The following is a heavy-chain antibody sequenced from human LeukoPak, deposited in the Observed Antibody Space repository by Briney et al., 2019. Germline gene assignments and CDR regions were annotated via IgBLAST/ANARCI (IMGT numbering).Heavy chain of an antibody. D-gene: IGHD6-19*01. J-gene: IGHJ5*02. CDR1: GGSISSYY. Sequence: SETLSLTCTVSGGSISSYYWSWIRQPPGKGLEWIGYIYYSGSTNYNPSLKSRVTISVDTSKNQFSLKLSSVTVADTAVYYCARAGIAVAGTNWFDPWGQGTLVTVSS. CDR3: ARAGIAVAGTNWFDP. V-gene: IGHV4-59*01. CDR2: IYYSGST.